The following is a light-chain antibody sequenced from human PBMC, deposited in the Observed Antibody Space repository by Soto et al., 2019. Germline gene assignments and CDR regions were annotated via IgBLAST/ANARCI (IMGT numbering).Light chain of an antibody. CDR3: QQYGGTPPT. V-gene: IGKV3-20*01. CDR2: GAS. Sequence: EIVLTQSPGTLSLSPGERATLSCRSSQSVSSSYFAWYQQKPGQAPRLLIYGASSRATGIPDRFSGSGSGTDFTLTIGRLEPEDFAVYYCQQYGGTPPTFGQGAKVEIK. CDR1: QSVSSSY. J-gene: IGKJ1*01.